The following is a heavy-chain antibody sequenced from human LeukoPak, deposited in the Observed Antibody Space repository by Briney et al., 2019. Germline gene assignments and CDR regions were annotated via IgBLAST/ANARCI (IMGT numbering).Heavy chain of an antibody. J-gene: IGHJ4*02. CDR3: ARVRAAAGRVMDY. V-gene: IGHV4-31*02. D-gene: IGHD6-13*01. Sequence: LRLSCPASGFTFSSFAMSWIRQHPGKGLEWIGYIYYSGSTYYNPSLKSRVTISVDTSKNQFSLKLSSVTAADTAVYYCARVRAAAGRVMDYWGQGTLVTVSS. CDR2: IYYSGST. CDR1: GFTFSSFA.